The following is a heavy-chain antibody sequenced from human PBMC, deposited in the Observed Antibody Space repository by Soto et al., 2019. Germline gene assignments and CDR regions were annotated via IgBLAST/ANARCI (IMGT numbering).Heavy chain of an antibody. V-gene: IGHV1-69*08. J-gene: IGHJ5*02. CDR1: GGTFSSYT. CDR3: ARDPMGQQLVENWFDP. Sequence: QVQLVQSGAEVKKPGSSVKVSCKASGGTFSSYTISWVRQAPGQGLEWMGRIIPILGIANYAQKFQGRVTITADKSTSTAYMELSSLRSEDTAVYYCARDPMGQQLVENWFDPWGQGTLVTVSS. CDR2: IIPILGIA. D-gene: IGHD6-13*01.